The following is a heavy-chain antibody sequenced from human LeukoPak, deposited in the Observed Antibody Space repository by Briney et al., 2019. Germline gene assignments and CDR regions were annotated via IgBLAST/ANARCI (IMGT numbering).Heavy chain of an antibody. CDR1: GYTFTSYD. CDR3: ARGSYCSGGSCYYYYYMDV. J-gene: IGHJ6*03. Sequence: SVKVSCKASGYTFTSYDINWVRQATGQGLEWMGWMNPNSGNTGYAQKFQGRVTMTRNTSISTAYMELSSLRSEDTAVYYCARGSYCSGGSCYYYYYMDVWGKGTTVTVSS. V-gene: IGHV1-8*01. D-gene: IGHD2-15*01. CDR2: MNPNSGNT.